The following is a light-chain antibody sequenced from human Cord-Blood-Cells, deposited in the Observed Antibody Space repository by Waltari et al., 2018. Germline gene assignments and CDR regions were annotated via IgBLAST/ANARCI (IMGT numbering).Light chain of an antibody. CDR2: EVS. V-gene: IGLV2-8*01. Sequence: QSALTQPPSAFGSPGQSVTISCTGTSSDVGGYNYVSWYQQHPGKAPKLMIYEVSKRPSGVPDRFSGSKSRNTASLTVSGLRAENEADYYCSSYAGSNNLVFGGGTKLTVL. CDR3: SSYAGSNNLV. J-gene: IGLJ3*02. CDR1: SSDVGGYNY.